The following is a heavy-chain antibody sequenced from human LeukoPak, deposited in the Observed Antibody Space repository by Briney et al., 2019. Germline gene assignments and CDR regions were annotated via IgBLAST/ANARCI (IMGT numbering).Heavy chain of an antibody. CDR2: INHSGST. J-gene: IGHJ4*02. V-gene: IGHV4-34*01. D-gene: IGHD2-2*01. Sequence: SETLSLTCAVYGGSFSGYYRSWIRQPPGKGLEWIGEINHSGSTNYNPSLKSRVTISVDTSKNQFSLKLSSVTAADTAVYYCARGLDKYQLPLRYWGQGTLVTVSS. CDR3: ARGLDKYQLPLRY. CDR1: GGSFSGYY.